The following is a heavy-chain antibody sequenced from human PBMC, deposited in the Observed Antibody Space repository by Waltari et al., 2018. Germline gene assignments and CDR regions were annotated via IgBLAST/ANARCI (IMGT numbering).Heavy chain of an antibody. J-gene: IGHJ4*02. V-gene: IGHV1-69*01. CDR2: IIPIFGTA. D-gene: IGHD6-13*01. CDR3: ALGGSSWYNHLSRFDY. Sequence: QVQLQQWGAGLLKPSETLSLTCAVYGGSFSGYYWSWIRQPPGKGLEWMGGIIPIFGTANYAQKFQGRVTITTDESTSTAYMELSSLRSEDTAVYYCALGGSSWYNHLSRFDYWGQGTLVTVSS. CDR1: GGSFSGYY.